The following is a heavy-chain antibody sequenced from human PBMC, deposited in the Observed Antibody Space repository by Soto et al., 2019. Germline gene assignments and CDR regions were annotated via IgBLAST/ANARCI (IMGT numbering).Heavy chain of an antibody. D-gene: IGHD1-7*01. Sequence: QVQLQESGPELVKPSGTLSLTCAVSGGSFTSNNWWTWVRQPPGQGLEWIGEIYRTGSTNYNPSLKSRVTISLDKSENQVSLKVTSLTAADTAVYYCASRDPGTSVDYWGQGTLVTVSA. CDR3: ASRDPGTSVDY. CDR1: GGSFTSNNW. J-gene: IGHJ4*02. V-gene: IGHV4-4*02. CDR2: IYRTGST.